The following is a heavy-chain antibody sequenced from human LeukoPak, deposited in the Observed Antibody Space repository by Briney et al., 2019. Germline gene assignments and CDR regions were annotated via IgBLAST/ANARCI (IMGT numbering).Heavy chain of an antibody. CDR1: GYTFTGYN. J-gene: IGHJ6*03. D-gene: IGHD2-15*01. CDR3: ARDSGSGGEDYMDV. V-gene: IGHV1-2*02. CDR2: INPNSGGT. Sequence: ASVKVSCKASGYTFTGYNMHWVRQAPGQGLEWMGWINPNSGGTNYAQKFQGRVTMTRDTSISTAYMELSRLRSDDTAVYYCARDSGSGGEDYMDVWGKGTTVTVSS.